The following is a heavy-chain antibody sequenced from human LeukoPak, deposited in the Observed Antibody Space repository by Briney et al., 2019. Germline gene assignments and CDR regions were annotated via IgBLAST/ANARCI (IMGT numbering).Heavy chain of an antibody. Sequence: PSQTLSLTCTVSGGSISSGGYYWSWIRQPPGKGLEWIGYIYHSGSTYYNPSLKSRVTISVDTSKSQFSLNLSSVTAADTAVYYCARVTTVLTVDYWGQGTLVTVSS. V-gene: IGHV4-30-2*01. CDR2: IYHSGST. CDR3: ARVTTVLTVDY. D-gene: IGHD4-23*01. J-gene: IGHJ4*02. CDR1: GGSISSGGYY.